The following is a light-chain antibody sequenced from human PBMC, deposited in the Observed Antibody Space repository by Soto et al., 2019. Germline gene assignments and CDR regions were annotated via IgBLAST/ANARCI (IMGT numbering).Light chain of an antibody. J-gene: IGLJ1*01. Sequence: QSVLTQPASVSGSPGQSITISCVGTSGDIGDYNYVSWYQQHPGKVPKVIIYGVSNRPSGVSYRFSGTKSGNTASLTVSGLQAEDEADYYCCSYTRSGTLIFGTGTKVTXL. CDR3: CSYTRSGTLI. CDR2: GVS. V-gene: IGLV2-14*01. CDR1: SGDIGDYNY.